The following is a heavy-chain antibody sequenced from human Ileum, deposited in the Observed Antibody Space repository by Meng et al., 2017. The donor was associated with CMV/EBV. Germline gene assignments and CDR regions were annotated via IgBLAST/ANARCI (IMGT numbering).Heavy chain of an antibody. CDR1: SVSSGSYY. CDR2: IYYSGST. D-gene: IGHD2-2*01. CDR3: ARDVVPAAKAYYGMDV. J-gene: IGHJ6*02. Sequence: SVSSGSYYWNWIRQPPGKGLEWIGYIYYSGSTNYNPSLKSRVTISVDTSKNQFSLKLNSVTAADTAVYYCARDVVPAAKAYYGMDVWGQGTTVTVSS. V-gene: IGHV4-61*01.